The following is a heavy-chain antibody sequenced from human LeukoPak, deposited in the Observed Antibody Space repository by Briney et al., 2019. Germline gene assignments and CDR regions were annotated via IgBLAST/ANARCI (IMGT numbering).Heavy chain of an antibody. D-gene: IGHD2-2*02. CDR1: GLTFSSYG. CDR2: ISYDGSNK. J-gene: IGHJ6*02. Sequence: GRSLRPSCAASGLTFSSYGMHWVRHAPGKGLEWGAVISYDGSNKYYADSVKGRFTIARDNSKNTLYLQTNSLRAEDTAVYYCANSRSPVPAAIYFSDGMDVWGQGTTVTVSS. CDR3: ANSRSPVPAAIYFSDGMDV. V-gene: IGHV3-30*18.